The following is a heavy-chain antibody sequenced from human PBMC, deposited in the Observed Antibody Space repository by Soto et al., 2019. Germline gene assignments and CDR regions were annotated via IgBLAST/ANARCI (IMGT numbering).Heavy chain of an antibody. V-gene: IGHV1-18*01. J-gene: IGHJ4*02. CDR1: GFTFADYG. Sequence: QVQLVQSETEVKKPGASVKVSCKTSGFTFADYGITWVRQAPGQGLEWMGWISGYNGFTNYAQKLQERVIMTTDTPTTKAYMEQRSLRSDETAIYYCARDLGVQPGGCGRCSMAFWGQGTLVTVSS. D-gene: IGHD6-19*01. CDR3: ARDLGVQPGGCGRCSMAF. CDR2: ISGYNGFT.